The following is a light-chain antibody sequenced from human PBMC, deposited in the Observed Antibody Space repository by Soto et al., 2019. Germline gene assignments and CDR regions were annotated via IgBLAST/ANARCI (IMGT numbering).Light chain of an antibody. CDR1: QSVDTNN. J-gene: IGKJ3*01. Sequence: EIVLTQSPGTLSLSPGEGTTFSCRASQSVDTNNLAWYQQKPGRAPRLLFYGASNRATGIPDRFTGSGSGTDFTLTISRLEPEDFAVYYCQQYGDSPFTFGPGTKVDIK. CDR3: QQYGDSPFT. CDR2: GAS. V-gene: IGKV3-20*01.